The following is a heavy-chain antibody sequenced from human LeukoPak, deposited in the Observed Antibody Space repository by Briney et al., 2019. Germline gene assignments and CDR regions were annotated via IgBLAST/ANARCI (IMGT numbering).Heavy chain of an antibody. CDR3: ATLGLLRGAGFSLATHFDY. CDR2: FHYTGST. CDR1: GGSISNNYYY. D-gene: IGHD1-26*01. V-gene: IGHV4-39*01. Sequence: PSETLSLTCTVSGGSISNNYYYWAWIRQPPGKGLELIGYFHYTGSTFYNPSLKSRVTISADTSKNQFSLSLTSVTAADTTVYYCATLGLLRGAGFSLATHFDYWGQGTLVSVSS. J-gene: IGHJ4*02.